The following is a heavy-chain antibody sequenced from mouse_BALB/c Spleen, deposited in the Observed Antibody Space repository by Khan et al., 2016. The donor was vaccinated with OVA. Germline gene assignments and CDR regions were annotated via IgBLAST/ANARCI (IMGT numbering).Heavy chain of an antibody. D-gene: IGHD1-1*01. V-gene: IGHV5-17*02. CDR2: ISGDSNTI. CDR1: GFTFNNYG. J-gene: IGHJ2*01. CDR3: ATSYFYGYYFDY. Sequence: EVQGVESGGGLVQPGGSRNLSCAASGFTFNNYGMHWVRQAPEKGLEWVAYISGDSNTIYYVDSVKGRFTISRDNPKNTLFLQMTSLMSEDTAMYYCATSYFYGYYFDYWGPGTTLTVS.